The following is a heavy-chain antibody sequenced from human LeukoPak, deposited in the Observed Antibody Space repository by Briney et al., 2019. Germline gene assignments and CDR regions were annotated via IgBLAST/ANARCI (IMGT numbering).Heavy chain of an antibody. CDR2: INPNSGDT. J-gene: IGHJ5*02. Sequence: ASVEVSCKASGYTFTGFYMHWVRQAPGQGLEWMGWINPNSGDTNYAQNFQGRVTMTRDTSISTAYVELSRLTSDDTAVYYCARGSLMAATGTGLSSWGQGTLVTVSS. D-gene: IGHD6-13*01. V-gene: IGHV1-2*02. CDR3: ARGSLMAATGTGLSS. CDR1: GYTFTGFY.